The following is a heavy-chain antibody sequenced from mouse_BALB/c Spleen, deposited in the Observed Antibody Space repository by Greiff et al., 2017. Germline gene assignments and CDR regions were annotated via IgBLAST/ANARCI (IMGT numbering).Heavy chain of an antibody. CDR3: TSLSLIYYAMDY. V-gene: IGHV6-6*02. CDR1: GFTFSNYW. CDR2: IRLKSNNYAT. D-gene: IGHD2-3*01. Sequence: EVMLVESGGGLVQPGGSMKLSCVASGFTFSNYWMNWVRQSPEKGLEWVAEIRLKSNNYATHYAESVKGRFTISRDDSKSSVYLQMNNLRAEDTGIYYCTSLSLIYYAMDYWGQGTSVTVSS. J-gene: IGHJ4*01.